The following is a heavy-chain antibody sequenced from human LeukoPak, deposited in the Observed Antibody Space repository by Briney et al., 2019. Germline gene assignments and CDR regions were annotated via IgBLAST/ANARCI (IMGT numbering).Heavy chain of an antibody. V-gene: IGHV3-7*03. J-gene: IGHJ5*02. CDR3: TTSTLLYYYGSGRSIFVFDP. Sequence: GGSLRLSCAAPRFTFSSFVMHWVRQAPGKGLEWVANIKQDGSEKYYVDSVKGRFTISRDNAKNSLYLQMNSLKTEDTAVYYCTTSTLLYYYGSGRSIFVFDPWGQGTLVTVSS. CDR1: RFTFSSFV. CDR2: IKQDGSEK. D-gene: IGHD3-10*01.